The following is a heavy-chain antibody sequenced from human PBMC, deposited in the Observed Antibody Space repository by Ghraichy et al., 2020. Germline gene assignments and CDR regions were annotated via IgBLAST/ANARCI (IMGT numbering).Heavy chain of an antibody. CDR2: IYSSGTT. CDR3: ATEEVNILSGRGGLDY. J-gene: IGHJ4*02. Sequence: GSLNISCAASGFSVYSNYMTWVRQAPGKGLEWVSTIYSSGTTYYGDSVKGRFTISRDYSKNTLYLQMNSLRVEDTAVYYCATEEVNILSGRGGLDYWGQGTLVPVS. CDR1: GFSVYSNY. V-gene: IGHV3-53*01. D-gene: IGHD3-9*01.